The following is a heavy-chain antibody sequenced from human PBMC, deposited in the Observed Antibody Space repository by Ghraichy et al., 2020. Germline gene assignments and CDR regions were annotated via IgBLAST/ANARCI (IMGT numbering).Heavy chain of an antibody. J-gene: IGHJ2*01. D-gene: IGHD3-16*01. Sequence: SETLSLTCTVSGGSISSSSYYWGWIRQPPGKGLEWTGSIYYSGSTYNNPSLKSRVTISVDTSKNQFSLKLSSVTAADTAVYYCSRHMRAEIHWYFDLWGRGPVFTVSS. CDR1: GGSISSSSYY. V-gene: IGHV4-39*01. CDR3: SRHMRAEIHWYFDL. CDR2: IYYSGST.